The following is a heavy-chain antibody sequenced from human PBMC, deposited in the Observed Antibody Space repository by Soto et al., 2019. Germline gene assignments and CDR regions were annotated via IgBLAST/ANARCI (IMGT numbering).Heavy chain of an antibody. J-gene: IGHJ4*02. CDR1: GFTFSSYS. D-gene: IGHD2-8*01. Sequence: EVQLVESGGGLVQPGGSLRLSCTASGFTFSSYSRNWVRQAPGKGLEWISYISSSSSTIYYADSVKGRFTISRDNAKNSLYLQMNSLRDEDTAMYYCARNYRYALDYWGQGTLVTVSS. CDR2: ISSSSSTI. CDR3: ARNYRYALDY. V-gene: IGHV3-48*02.